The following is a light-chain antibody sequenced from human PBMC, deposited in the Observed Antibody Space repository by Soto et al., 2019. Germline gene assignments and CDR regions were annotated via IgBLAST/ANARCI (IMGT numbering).Light chain of an antibody. Sequence: QSALTQPASVSGSPGQSITISCTGTSSDVGGYNYVSWYQQHPGKAPKLMIYEVSNRPSGVSNRFSGSESGNTASLTISGLQAEDEADYYCSSYTRSSTVVFGGGTK. CDR1: SSDVGGYNY. CDR2: EVS. CDR3: SSYTRSSTVV. V-gene: IGLV2-14*01. J-gene: IGLJ2*01.